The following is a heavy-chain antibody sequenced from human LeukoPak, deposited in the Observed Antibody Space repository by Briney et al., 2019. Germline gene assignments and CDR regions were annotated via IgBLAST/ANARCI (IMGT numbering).Heavy chain of an antibody. V-gene: IGHV4-34*01. CDR1: GGSFSGYY. CDR3: ARLPENVPKQSNFDY. CDR2: INHSGST. Sequence: PSETLSLTCAVYGGSFSGYYWSWIRQPPGKGLEWIGEINHSGSTNYNPSLKSRVTISVDTSKNQFSLKLSSVTAADTAVYYCARLPENVPKQSNFDYWGQGTLVTVSS. D-gene: IGHD2-2*01. J-gene: IGHJ4*02.